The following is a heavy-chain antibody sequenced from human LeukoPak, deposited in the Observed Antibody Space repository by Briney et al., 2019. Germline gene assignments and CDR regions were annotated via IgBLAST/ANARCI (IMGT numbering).Heavy chain of an antibody. CDR3: AKDDPAMDLDY. D-gene: IGHD5-18*01. Sequence: GGSLRLSCAAFGFTFSSYGMHWDRQAPGKGLEWVAVISYDGSNKYYADSVKGRFTISRDNSKNTLYLQMNSLRAEDTAAYYCAKDDPAMDLDYWGQGTLVTVSS. CDR1: GFTFSSYG. J-gene: IGHJ4*02. V-gene: IGHV3-30*18. CDR2: ISYDGSNK.